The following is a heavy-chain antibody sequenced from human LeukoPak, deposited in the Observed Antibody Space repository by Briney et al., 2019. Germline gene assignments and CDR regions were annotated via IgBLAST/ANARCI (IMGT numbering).Heavy chain of an antibody. V-gene: IGHV3-74*01. CDR1: GFTFSSSW. D-gene: IGHD1-26*01. CDR3: IGSGGWPGY. CDR2: INSVGTST. Sequence: GGSLRLSCVASGFTFSSSWLHWVRQAPGQGLVWVSRINSVGTSTVYADSVRGRFTISRDNAKNTVYLQMNSLRVEDTAVYYCIGSGGWPGYWGQGTLVTVSS. J-gene: IGHJ4*02.